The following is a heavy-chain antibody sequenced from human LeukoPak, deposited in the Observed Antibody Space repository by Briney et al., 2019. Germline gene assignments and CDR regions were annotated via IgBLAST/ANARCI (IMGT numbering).Heavy chain of an antibody. CDR1: GFTFSSYS. CDR2: ISSGSRTI. CDR3: ARDAYYYDSSGYYLPAGADY. Sequence: GGSLRLSCAASGFTFSSYSMNWVRQAPGKGLEWVSYISSGSRTIYYAGSVKGRFTISRDNAKNSLYLQMNSLRAEDTAVYYCARDAYYYDSSGYYLPAGADYWGQGTLVTVSS. J-gene: IGHJ4*02. D-gene: IGHD3-22*01. V-gene: IGHV3-48*01.